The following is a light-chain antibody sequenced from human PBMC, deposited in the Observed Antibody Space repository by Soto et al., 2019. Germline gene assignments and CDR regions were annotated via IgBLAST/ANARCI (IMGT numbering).Light chain of an antibody. J-gene: IGKJ1*01. CDR2: QTS. CDR3: HQRQGWPRT. Sequence: EIVLPQSTATLSSFPGGRVTLSCRASQYINTRLAWYQHRPGQAPRLLIYQTSLRAAGIPARFSASGSGTDFTLTISDVQPEDFALYYCHQRQGWPRTFGQGTKVDI. CDR1: QYINTR. V-gene: IGKV3-11*01.